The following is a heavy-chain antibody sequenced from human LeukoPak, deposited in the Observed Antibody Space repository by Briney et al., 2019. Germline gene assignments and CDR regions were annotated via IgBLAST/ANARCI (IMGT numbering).Heavy chain of an antibody. V-gene: IGHV3-30*03. D-gene: IGHD3-3*01. J-gene: IGHJ5*02. CDR2: ISYDGSKK. CDR1: GFTLSAYG. Sequence: GGSLRLSCADSGFTLSAYGMHWVRQAPGKGLEWVALISYDGSKKYYADSVKGRFTISRDNSKNTLYLQMNSLRAEDTAVYYCARAPDFWSGYYMKNLNWFDPWGQGTLVTVSS. CDR3: ARAPDFWSGYYMKNLNWFDP.